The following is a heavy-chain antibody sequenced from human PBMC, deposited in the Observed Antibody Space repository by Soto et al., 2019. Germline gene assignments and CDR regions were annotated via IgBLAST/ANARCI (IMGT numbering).Heavy chain of an antibody. Sequence: PSETRSLTWTVSGGSVSRGIYYWIWIRQPPGKGLEWIGYIYYSGSTNYNPSLKSRVTISVDTSKNQFSLKLSSVTAADTAVYYCAREPVQSYGDDGYYYYYGMDVWGQGTTVTVSS. CDR2: IYYSGST. D-gene: IGHD4-17*01. CDR3: AREPVQSYGDDGYYYYYGMDV. CDR1: GGSVSRGIYY. J-gene: IGHJ6*02. V-gene: IGHV4-61*01.